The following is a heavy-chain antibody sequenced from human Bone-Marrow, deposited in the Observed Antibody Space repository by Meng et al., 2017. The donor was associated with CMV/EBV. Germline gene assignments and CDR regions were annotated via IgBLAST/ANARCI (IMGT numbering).Heavy chain of an antibody. CDR1: GYTFTSYG. D-gene: IGHD3-22*01. CDR3: AGRGSSGYLGAFDI. J-gene: IGHJ3*02. Sequence: ASVKVSCKASGYTFTSYGISWVRQAPGQGLEWMGWISAYNGNTNYAQKLQGRVTMTRDTSTSTVYMELSSLRSEDTAVYYCAGRGSSGYLGAFDIWGQGTMDTVSS. V-gene: IGHV1-18*01. CDR2: ISAYNGNT.